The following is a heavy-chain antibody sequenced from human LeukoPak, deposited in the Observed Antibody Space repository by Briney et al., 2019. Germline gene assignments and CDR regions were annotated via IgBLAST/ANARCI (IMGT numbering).Heavy chain of an antibody. CDR1: GLTLSSYW. D-gene: IGHD7-27*01. V-gene: IGHV3-74*01. Sequence: GGSLRLSCAASGLTLSSYWMHWVRQVPGKGLVWVSRNPDGSTTTYADSVKGRFTISRDNAKNSLYLQMNSLRAEDTAVYYCARAHITGEDYWGQGTLVTVSS. CDR2: NPDGSTT. J-gene: IGHJ4*02. CDR3: ARAHITGEDY.